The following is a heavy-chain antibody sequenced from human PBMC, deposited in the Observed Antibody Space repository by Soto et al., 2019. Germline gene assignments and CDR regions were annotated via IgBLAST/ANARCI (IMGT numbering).Heavy chain of an antibody. D-gene: IGHD2-2*01. CDR3: ARGPRYCSTTTCFAGVTWFDP. J-gene: IGHJ5*02. CDR2: ISGYNGNT. CDR1: GYIFTSYG. Sequence: WASVKVSCKASGYIFTSYGISWVRQAPGQGLEWMGWISGYNGNTNYAQKVQGRVTVTTDKSTNTAYMELRSLTSDDTAVYYCARGPRYCSTTTCFAGVTWFDPWGQGTPVTV. V-gene: IGHV1-18*04.